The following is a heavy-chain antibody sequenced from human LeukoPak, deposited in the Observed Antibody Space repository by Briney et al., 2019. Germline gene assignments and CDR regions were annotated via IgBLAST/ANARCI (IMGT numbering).Heavy chain of an antibody. J-gene: IGHJ5*02. CDR3: AGSPQGTATTANWLDP. D-gene: IGHD4-17*01. CDR2: INHSAST. CDR1: GGSFSGYY. Sequence: SETLSLTCAVYGGSFSGYYWSWIRQPPGKGLEWIGEINHSASTNYNPSLKSRVTISVDTSKTHFSLKLSTVTAAATAAYYCAGSPQGTATTANWLDPWGQGTLVTVSS. V-gene: IGHV4-34*01.